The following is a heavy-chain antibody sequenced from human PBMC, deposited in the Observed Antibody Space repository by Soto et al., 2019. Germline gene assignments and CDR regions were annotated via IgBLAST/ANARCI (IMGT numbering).Heavy chain of an antibody. CDR3: ATVVGFLEWLLSV. V-gene: IGHV1-24*01. J-gene: IGHJ4*02. CDR2: FDPEDGET. CDR1: GYTLTELS. Sequence: SVQVSFKVSGYTLTELSIHWVRQAPGKGLEWMGGFDPEDGETIYAQKFQGRVTMTEDTSTDTAYMELSSLRSEDTAVYYCATVVGFLEWLLSVWGQGTLVTVS. D-gene: IGHD3-3*01.